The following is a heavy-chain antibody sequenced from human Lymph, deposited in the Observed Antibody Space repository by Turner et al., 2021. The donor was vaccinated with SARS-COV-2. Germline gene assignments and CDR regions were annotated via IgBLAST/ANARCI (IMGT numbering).Heavy chain of an antibody. CDR1: GYTLTELS. D-gene: IGHD1-1*01. J-gene: IGHJ4*02. V-gene: IGHV1-24*01. CDR3: ATRKSNWKILTGRDYFDF. Sequence: QVQLVQSGAEVKKPGASVKVSCTASGYTLTELSIHWVRQAPGKGLEWMGGCDPEDGETIYAQKFQGRVTMTEDTSTDTAYMELSSRRSEDTAVYYCATRKSNWKILTGRDYFDFWGQGTLVTVSS. CDR2: CDPEDGET.